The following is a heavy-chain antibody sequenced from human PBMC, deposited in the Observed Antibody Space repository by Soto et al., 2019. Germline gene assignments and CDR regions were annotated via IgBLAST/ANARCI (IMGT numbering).Heavy chain of an antibody. Sequence: EVQLVESGGGLIQPGGSLRLSCAASGFTVSSNYMSWVRQAPGKGLQWVSVIYSGGSTYYADSVKGRFTISRDNSKNTLYLQMNSLRAEDTAVYYCARVAYYYDSSGYYYGGYFDYWGQGTLVTVSS. CDR1: GFTVSSNY. D-gene: IGHD3-22*01. J-gene: IGHJ4*02. V-gene: IGHV3-53*01. CDR2: IYSGGST. CDR3: ARVAYYYDSSGYYYGGYFDY.